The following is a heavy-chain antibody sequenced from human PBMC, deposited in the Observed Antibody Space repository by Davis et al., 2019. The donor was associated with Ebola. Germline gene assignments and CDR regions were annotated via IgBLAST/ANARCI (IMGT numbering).Heavy chain of an antibody. D-gene: IGHD4-17*01. CDR1: GGTFSSYT. V-gene: IGHV1-69*02. Sequence: SVKVSCKASGGTFSSYTISWVRQAPGQGLEWMGRIIPILGIANYAQKFQGRVTITADKSTSTAYMELSSLRSEDTAVYYCARGRSNRFPNGDYDFDYWGQGTLVTVSS. J-gene: IGHJ4*02. CDR2: IIPILGIA. CDR3: ARGRSNRFPNGDYDFDY.